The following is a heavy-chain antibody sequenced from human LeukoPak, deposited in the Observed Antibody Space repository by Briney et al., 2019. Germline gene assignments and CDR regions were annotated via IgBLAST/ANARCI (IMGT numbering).Heavy chain of an antibody. CDR3: AKLPREYCSSTSCPNWFDT. CDR1: GFTFSDYY. J-gene: IGHJ5*02. V-gene: IGHV3-11*03. CDR2: ISSSSTYT. Sequence: GGSLRLSCAASGFTFSDYYMSWIRQAPGQGLEWLSYISSSSTYTNYADSVKGRFSISRDNAKNSVYLQMNSLRAEDTAVYYCAKLPREYCSSTSCPNWFDTWGQGTLVTVSS. D-gene: IGHD2-2*01.